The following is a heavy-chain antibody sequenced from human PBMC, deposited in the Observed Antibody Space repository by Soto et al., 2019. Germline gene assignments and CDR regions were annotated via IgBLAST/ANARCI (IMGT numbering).Heavy chain of an antibody. CDR1: GFTFSSYG. CDR3: ARDRAVAGRNWFDP. J-gene: IGHJ5*02. Sequence: EQVVDSGGGLVQPGGSLRLSCATSGFTFSSYGMHWVRQAPGKGLEWVAVIWYDGSNKYYADSVKGRFTISRDNSKNTLYLQMNSLRAEDTAVYYCARDRAVAGRNWFDPWGQGTLVTVSS. D-gene: IGHD6-19*01. V-gene: IGHV3-33*08. CDR2: IWYDGSNK.